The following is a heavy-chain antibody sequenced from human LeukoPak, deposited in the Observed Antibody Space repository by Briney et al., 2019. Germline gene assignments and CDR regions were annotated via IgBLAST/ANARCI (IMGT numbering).Heavy chain of an antibody. J-gene: IGHJ4*02. CDR2: ISYDGSNK. CDR1: GFTFSSYG. Sequence: PGGSLRLSCAASGFTFSSYGMHWVRQAPGKGLEWVAVISYDGSNKYYADSVKGRFTISRDNSKNTLYLQMNSLRAEDMALYYCAKGSYGSGSYPDYWGQGTLVTVSS. CDR3: AKGSYGSGSYPDY. D-gene: IGHD3-10*01. V-gene: IGHV3-30*18.